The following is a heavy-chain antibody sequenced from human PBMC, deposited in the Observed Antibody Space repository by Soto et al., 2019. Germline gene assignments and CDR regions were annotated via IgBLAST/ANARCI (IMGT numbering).Heavy chain of an antibody. V-gene: IGHV1-18*01. J-gene: IGHJ3*02. CDR3: AILMVYALQDAFAI. CDR1: GYTFTSYG. Sequence: ASVKVSCKASGYTFTSYGISWVRQAPGQGLEWMGWISAYNGNTNYAQKLQGRVTMTTDTSTSTAYMELRSLRSDDTAVYYCAILMVYALQDAFAIWGQGTMVTVSS. D-gene: IGHD2-8*01. CDR2: ISAYNGNT.